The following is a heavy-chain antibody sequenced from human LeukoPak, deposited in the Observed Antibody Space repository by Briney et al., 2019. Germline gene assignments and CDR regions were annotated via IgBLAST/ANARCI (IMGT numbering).Heavy chain of an antibody. CDR2: IWYDGSNK. Sequence: PGGSLRLSCAASGFTFSSYGMHWVRQAPGKGLEWVAVIWYDGSNKYYADSVKGRFTISRDNSKNTLYLQMNSLRAADTAVYYCARDYYDSSGYYGLRNWFDPWGQGTLVTVSS. J-gene: IGHJ5*02. D-gene: IGHD3-22*01. CDR3: ARDYYDSSGYYGLRNWFDP. V-gene: IGHV3-33*01. CDR1: GFTFSSYG.